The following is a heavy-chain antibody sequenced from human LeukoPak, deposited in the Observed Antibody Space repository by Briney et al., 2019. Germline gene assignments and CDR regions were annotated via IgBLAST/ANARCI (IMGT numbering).Heavy chain of an antibody. Sequence: GGSLRLSCAASGITFGSYAMHWVRQALGKGLEWVSAISYDGSDEFYADPVKGRFTVSRDNSKSTLYLQMNSLRPEDTAVYYCARDRSYSFFDYWGQGTLVTVSS. V-gene: IGHV3-30*04. CDR3: ARDRSYSFFDY. CDR2: ISYDGSDE. J-gene: IGHJ4*02. D-gene: IGHD2-21*01. CDR1: GITFGSYA.